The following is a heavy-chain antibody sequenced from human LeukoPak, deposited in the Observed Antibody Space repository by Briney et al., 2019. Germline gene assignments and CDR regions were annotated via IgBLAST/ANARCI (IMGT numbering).Heavy chain of an antibody. CDR3: ARVVRYDSSGYYHFDY. CDR2: IYYSGST. J-gene: IGHJ4*02. Sequence: SETLSLTCTVSGGSISSYYWSWIRQPPGKGLEWIGYIYYSGSTNYNPSLKSRVTISVDTSKNQFSLKLSSVTAADTAVYYCARVVRYDSSGYYHFDYWGQGTLVTVSS. CDR1: GGSISSYY. D-gene: IGHD3-22*01. V-gene: IGHV4-59*01.